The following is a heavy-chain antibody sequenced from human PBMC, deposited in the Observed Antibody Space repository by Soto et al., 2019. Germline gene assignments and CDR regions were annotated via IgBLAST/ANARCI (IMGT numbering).Heavy chain of an antibody. V-gene: IGHV1-2*02. Sequence: ASVKVACKGSGFTFSAYYIYWVRQAPGQGLEWIGWINPNSGGTNNAQKFQGRVTMTRDTSTSTVYMELSALISDDTAVYFCARSLLDEYSSSWRSAYYGMDVWGQGTTVTVSS. J-gene: IGHJ6*02. D-gene: IGHD2-2*01. CDR2: INPNSGGT. CDR3: ARSLLDEYSSSWRSAYYGMDV. CDR1: GFTFSAYY.